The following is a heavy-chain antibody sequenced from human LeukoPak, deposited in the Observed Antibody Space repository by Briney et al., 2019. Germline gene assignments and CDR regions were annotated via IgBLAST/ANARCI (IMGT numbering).Heavy chain of an antibody. CDR2: MSGSGSAT. V-gene: IGHV3-23*01. CDR3: ARSQEDDTSGYYYSNFDY. Sequence: PGGSLRFSCAASGFTFGKYSMSWVRQAPGKRLEWVSAMSGSGSATYYADSVKGRFTISRDSSRNTLYLQLNSLRAEDTAVYYCARSQEDDTSGYYYSNFDYWGQGTLVSVSS. J-gene: IGHJ4*02. D-gene: IGHD3-22*01. CDR1: GFTFGKYS.